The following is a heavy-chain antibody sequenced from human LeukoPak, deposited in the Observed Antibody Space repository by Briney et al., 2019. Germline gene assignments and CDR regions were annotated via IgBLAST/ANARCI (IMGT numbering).Heavy chain of an antibody. D-gene: IGHD2-8*01. V-gene: IGHV1-18*01. CDR2: ISAYNGNT. CDR3: AREGDIVLIRGGNWFDP. Sequence: ASVKVSCKASGYTFTSYGISWVRQAPGQGLEWMGWISAYNGNTNYAQKLQGRVTMTTDTSTSTAYMELRSLRSDDTAVYYCAREGDIVLIRGGNWFDPWGQGTLVTVSS. CDR1: GYTFTSYG. J-gene: IGHJ5*02.